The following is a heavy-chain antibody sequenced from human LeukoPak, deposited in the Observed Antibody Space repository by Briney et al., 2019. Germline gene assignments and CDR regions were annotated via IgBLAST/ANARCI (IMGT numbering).Heavy chain of an antibody. V-gene: IGHV3-9*01. CDR2: ISWNSGSI. J-gene: IGHJ3*02. CDR1: GFTFDDYA. Sequence: PRRSLRLSCAASGFTFDDYAMPWVRQAPGKGLEWVSGISWNSGSIGYADSVKGRFTISRDNAKNSLYLQMNSLRAEDTALYYCAKVLVAAAHDAFDIWGQGTMVTVSS. CDR3: AKVLVAAAHDAFDI. D-gene: IGHD5-12*01.